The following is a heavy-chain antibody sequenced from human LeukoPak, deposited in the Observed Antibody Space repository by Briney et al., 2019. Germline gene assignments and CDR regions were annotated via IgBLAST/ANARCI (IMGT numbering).Heavy chain of an antibody. CDR1: GFTFSNYG. J-gene: IGHJ4*02. CDR2: ISYDGSNE. Sequence: PGRSLRLSCTASGFTFSNYGTHWVRQAPGKGLEWMAVISYDGSNEYYADSVKGRFTISRDNSKNTLFLQMNSLRPEDTAVYHCAKVALFSGYYPPFDYWGQGTLVTVSS. D-gene: IGHD3-22*01. CDR3: AKVALFSGYYPPFDY. V-gene: IGHV3-30*18.